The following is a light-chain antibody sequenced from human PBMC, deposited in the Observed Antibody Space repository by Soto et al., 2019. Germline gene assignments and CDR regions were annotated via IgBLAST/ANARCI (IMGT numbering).Light chain of an antibody. CDR3: QKYTGSPLT. CDR1: SSVSNNY. CDR2: GAS. J-gene: IGKJ4*01. Sequence: EIVLTQSPGTLSLSPGERATRSCRASSSVSNNYLTWYQQRPGQAPRLFIYGASSRATGIPDRFSGSGSGTNFTLTISRLEPEYVAVYYCQKYTGSPLTVGGGTKVEIK. V-gene: IGKV3-20*01.